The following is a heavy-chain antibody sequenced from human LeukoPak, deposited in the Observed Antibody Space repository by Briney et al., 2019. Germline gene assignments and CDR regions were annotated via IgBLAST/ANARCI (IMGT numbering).Heavy chain of an antibody. CDR2: FDPEDGET. D-gene: IGHD3-10*01. J-gene: IGHJ6*03. Sequence: ASVKVSCKVSGYTLTELSTHWVRQAPGKGLEWMGGFDPEDGETIYAQKFQGRVTMTEDTSTDTAYMELRSLRSDDTAVYYCARRGSDPYYYYMDVWGKGTTVTVSS. CDR1: GYTLTELS. V-gene: IGHV1-24*01. CDR3: ARRGSDPYYYYMDV.